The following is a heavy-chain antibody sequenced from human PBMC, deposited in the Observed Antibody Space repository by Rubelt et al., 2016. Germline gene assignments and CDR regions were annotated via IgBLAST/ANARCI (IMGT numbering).Heavy chain of an antibody. D-gene: IGHD3-3*01. CDR2: IWYDGSNK. V-gene: IGHV3-33*01. Sequence: VAVIWYDGSNKYYADSVKGRFTISRDNSKNTLYLQMNSLRAEDTAVYYCAREAPLSYDFWSGYYNPPYGYYYMDVWGKGTTVTVSS. J-gene: IGHJ6*03. CDR3: AREAPLSYDFWSGYYNPPYGYYYMDV.